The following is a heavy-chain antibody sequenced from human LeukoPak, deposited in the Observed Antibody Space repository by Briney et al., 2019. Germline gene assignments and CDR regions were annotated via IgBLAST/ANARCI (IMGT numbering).Heavy chain of an antibody. Sequence: GGSLRLSCAASGFTFTSYGMSWVRQAPGKGLEWVSAISGSGGSTYYADSVKGRFTISRDNSKNTLYLQMNSLRAEDAAVYYCAKDLGIAAVETDYWGQGTLVTVSS. CDR2: ISGSGGST. V-gene: IGHV3-23*01. CDR1: GFTFTSYG. D-gene: IGHD6-13*01. CDR3: AKDLGIAAVETDY. J-gene: IGHJ4*02.